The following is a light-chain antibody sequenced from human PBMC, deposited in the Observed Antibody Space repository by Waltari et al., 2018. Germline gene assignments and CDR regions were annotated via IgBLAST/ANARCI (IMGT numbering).Light chain of an antibody. CDR3: AVWDGSLNAYV. J-gene: IGLJ1*01. V-gene: IGLV1-44*01. CDR2: SNN. CDR1: SSNIGSTT. Sequence: QSVLTQPPSVSGTPGQRVTISCSGSSSNIGSTTVNWYQQLPGTAPKLPIYSNNQRPSGVPDRISGSRSGTSASLAVSGLQSEDEADYYCAVWDGSLNAYVFGAGTKVTVL.